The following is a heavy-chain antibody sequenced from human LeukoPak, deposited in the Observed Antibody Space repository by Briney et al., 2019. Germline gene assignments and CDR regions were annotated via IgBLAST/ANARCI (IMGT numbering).Heavy chain of an antibody. D-gene: IGHD4-17*01. J-gene: IGHJ4*02. Sequence: GGSLRLSCAASGFTFNNYAMNWGRQAPGKGLEWVSSISGGGETTYYADSAKGRFTISTDNSQNTWYLQMNSLRAEDTAVYYCARDYADYVGYFFFDYWGQGTLVTVSS. CDR2: ISGGGETT. CDR1: GFTFNNYA. V-gene: IGHV3-23*01. CDR3: ARDYADYVGYFFFDY.